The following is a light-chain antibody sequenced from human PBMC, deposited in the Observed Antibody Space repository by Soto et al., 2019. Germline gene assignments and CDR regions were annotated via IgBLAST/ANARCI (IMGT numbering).Light chain of an antibody. CDR2: AAV. J-gene: IGKJ4*01. Sequence: DLQMTQSPSSVSASVGDSVNITCRAGQGISSWVGWYQQKPGKAPELLIYAAVNLQTGVPSRFSGSGSGTDFTLTISSLQPEDFATYYCQQAYRGLTFGGGTKVEIK. CDR1: QGISSW. V-gene: IGKV1-12*01. CDR3: QQAYRGLT.